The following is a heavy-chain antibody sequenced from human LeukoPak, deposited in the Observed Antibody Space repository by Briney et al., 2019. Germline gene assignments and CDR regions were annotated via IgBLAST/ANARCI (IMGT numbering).Heavy chain of an antibody. V-gene: IGHV1-18*01. CDR1: GYTFTNYG. Sequence: ASVKVSCKTSGYTFTNYGISWVRQAPGQGLEWMGWISAYNGYTNYAQKLQGRVTMTTDTSTSTAYMELRSLRSDDTAVYYWARDGHRRYHYDSSGREDAFDIWGQGTVVTVSS. CDR3: ARDGHRRYHYDSSGREDAFDI. CDR2: ISAYNGYT. J-gene: IGHJ3*02. D-gene: IGHD3-22*01.